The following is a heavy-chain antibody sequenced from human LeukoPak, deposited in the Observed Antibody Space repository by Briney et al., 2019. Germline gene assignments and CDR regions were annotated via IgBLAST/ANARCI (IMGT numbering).Heavy chain of an antibody. J-gene: IGHJ4*02. CDR3: ARGKRGYSSSWYDY. CDR2: INHSGST. CDR1: GFTFSDYY. D-gene: IGHD6-13*01. Sequence: LRLSCAASGFTFSDYYMSWIRQPPGKGLEWIGEINHSGSTNYNPSLKSRVTISVDTSKNQFSLKLSSVTAADTAVYYCARGKRGYSSSWYDYWGQGTLSPSPQ. V-gene: IGHV4-34*01.